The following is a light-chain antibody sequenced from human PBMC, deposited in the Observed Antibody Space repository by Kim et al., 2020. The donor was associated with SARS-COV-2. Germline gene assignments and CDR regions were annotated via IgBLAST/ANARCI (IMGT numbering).Light chain of an antibody. Sequence: SVGDRVTITCRASQSISSYLNWYQQKPGKAPKLLIYAASSLQSGVPSRFSGSGSGTDFTLTISSLQPEDFATYYCQQSYSTLPFTFGGGTKVDIK. V-gene: IGKV1-39*01. CDR2: AAS. CDR3: QQSYSTLPFT. J-gene: IGKJ4*01. CDR1: QSISSY.